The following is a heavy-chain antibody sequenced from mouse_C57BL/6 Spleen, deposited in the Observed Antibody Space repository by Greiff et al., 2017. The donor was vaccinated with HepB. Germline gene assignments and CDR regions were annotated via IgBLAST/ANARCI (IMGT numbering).Heavy chain of an antibody. D-gene: IGHD2-10*01. V-gene: IGHV1-55*01. Sequence: VKLQQPGAELVKPGASVKMSCKASGYTFTSYWITWVKQRPGQGLEWIGDIYPGSGSTNYNEKFKSKATLTVDTSSSTAYMQLSSLTSEDSAVYYCARAYYGTWYFDVWGTGTTVTVSS. CDR2: IYPGSGST. J-gene: IGHJ1*03. CDR1: GYTFTSYW. CDR3: ARAYYGTWYFDV.